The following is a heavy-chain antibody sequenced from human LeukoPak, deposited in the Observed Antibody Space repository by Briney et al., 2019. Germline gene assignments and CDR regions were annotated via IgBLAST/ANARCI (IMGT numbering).Heavy chain of an antibody. D-gene: IGHD3-22*01. CDR1: GFPFSSYA. CDR2: LSGNGGST. CDR3: AKGYHYDSTLSDY. J-gene: IGHJ4*02. V-gene: IGHV3-23*01. Sequence: GGSLRLSCAASGFPFSSYAMSWVRQAPGKGLEWVSTLSGNGGSTYHADSVKGRFTISRDNSKNTVYLQMNSLRAEDTAVYYCAKGYHYDSTLSDYWGQGTLVIVSS.